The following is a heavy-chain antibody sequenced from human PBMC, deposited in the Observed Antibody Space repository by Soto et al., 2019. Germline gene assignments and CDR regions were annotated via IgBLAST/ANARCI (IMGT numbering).Heavy chain of an antibody. CDR2: IYSGGST. V-gene: IGHV3-53*01. Sequence: EVQLVESGGGLIQPGGSLRLSCAASGFTVDNNHMSWVRQAPGKGLEWVAIIYSGGSTYYADSVKGRFTISRDNSKSTLYRERNSLRVEDTAVYYCLTAPVVWTYWGQATLVTVSS. J-gene: IGHJ4*02. CDR1: GFTVDNNH. D-gene: IGHD1-1*01. CDR3: LTAPVVWTY.